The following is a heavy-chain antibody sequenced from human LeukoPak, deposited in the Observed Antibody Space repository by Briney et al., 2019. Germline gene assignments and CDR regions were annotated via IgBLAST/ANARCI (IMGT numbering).Heavy chain of an antibody. Sequence: PSETLSLTCAVSGDPISRGTWWTWVRQSPGKGLQWIGDIIHSGNTNYNPSLRSRLTISLDKSRNQFSLKLNSVTAADTAVYYCTGYDIPYTFEFWGQGTLVTVSS. CDR2: IIHSGNT. J-gene: IGHJ4*02. V-gene: IGHV4-4*02. D-gene: IGHD2-2*01. CDR1: GDPISRGTW. CDR3: TGYDIPYTFEF.